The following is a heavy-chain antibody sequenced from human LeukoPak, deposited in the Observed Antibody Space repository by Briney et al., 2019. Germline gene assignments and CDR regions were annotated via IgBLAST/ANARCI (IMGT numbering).Heavy chain of an antibody. CDR3: ARDVSLGAADYYFDN. Sequence: GGSLRLSCAGSGFTFSTYVMHWVRQAAGKGLEWVAVISDDGGDEHYADSVKGRVTISRDNSKNMLYLQMNSLRAEDTAVYYCARDVSLGAADYYFDNWGQGTLVTVSS. J-gene: IGHJ4*02. CDR1: GFTFSTYV. V-gene: IGHV3-30*04. CDR2: ISDDGGDE. D-gene: IGHD6-13*01.